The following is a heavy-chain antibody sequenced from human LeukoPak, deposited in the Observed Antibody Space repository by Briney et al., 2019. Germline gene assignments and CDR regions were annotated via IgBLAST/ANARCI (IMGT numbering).Heavy chain of an antibody. CDR2: IYYSAST. CDR1: GGSISSSTYY. D-gene: IGHD6-6*01. Sequence: NPSETLSLTCTVSGGSISSSTYYWGWIRQPPGKGLEWIGSIYYSASTYYNPSLKSRVTISVDTSKNQYSLKLSSVTAADTAVYYCAREVAARPHWFDPWGQGTLVTVSS. V-gene: IGHV4-39*02. J-gene: IGHJ5*02. CDR3: AREVAARPHWFDP.